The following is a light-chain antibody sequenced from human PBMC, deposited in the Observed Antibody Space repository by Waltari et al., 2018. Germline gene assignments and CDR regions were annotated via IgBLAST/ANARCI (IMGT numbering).Light chain of an antibody. CDR3: QVWDANTDPGV. J-gene: IGLJ1*01. CDR2: YDS. Sequence: SYVLTQPPSVSVAPGKTASITCGGNNIESKSVHWYQQKPGQAPILVISYDSDRPSGIPERFSGSNSGNTATLTISRVEAGDEADYDCQVWDANTDPGVFGTGTEVTVL. CDR1: NIESKS. V-gene: IGLV3-21*04.